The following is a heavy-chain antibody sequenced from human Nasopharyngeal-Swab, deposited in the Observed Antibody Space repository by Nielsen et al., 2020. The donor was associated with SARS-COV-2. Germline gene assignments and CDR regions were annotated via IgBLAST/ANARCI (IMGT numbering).Heavy chain of an antibody. J-gene: IGHJ3*02. CDR2: ISWNSGSI. CDR3: AKDTAYYPVVAFDI. CDR1: GFTFDDYA. V-gene: IGHV3-9*01. Sequence: SLKISCAASGFTFDDYAMHWVRQAPGKGLEWVSGISWNSGSIGYADSVKGRFTISRDNAKNSLYLQMNSLRAEDTALYYCAKDTAYYPVVAFDIWSQGTMVTVSS. D-gene: IGHD3-10*01.